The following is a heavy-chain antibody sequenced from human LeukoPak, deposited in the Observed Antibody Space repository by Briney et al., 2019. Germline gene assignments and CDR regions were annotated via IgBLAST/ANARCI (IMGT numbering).Heavy chain of an antibody. CDR3: AKDGLYCGGGCYIEYFQH. J-gene: IGHJ1*01. CDR1: GFTFSSYA. Sequence: GGSLRLSCAASGFTFSSYAMSWVRQAPGKGLEWVSAISGSGGSTYYADSVKGRFTISRDNSKNTLYLQMNSLRAEDTAVYYCAKDGLYCGGGCYIEYFQHWGQGTLVTVSS. D-gene: IGHD2-21*02. V-gene: IGHV3-23*01. CDR2: ISGSGGST.